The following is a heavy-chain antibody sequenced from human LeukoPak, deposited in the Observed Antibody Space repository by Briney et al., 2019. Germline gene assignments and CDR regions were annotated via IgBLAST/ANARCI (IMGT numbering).Heavy chain of an antibody. D-gene: IGHD1-26*01. CDR2: IYHSGST. CDR3: ARGVGATSPFDY. CDR1: GGSISSSNW. J-gene: IGHJ4*02. Sequence: SGTLSLTCAVSGGSISSSNWWSWVRQPPGKGLEWIGEIYHSGSTNYNPSLESRVTISVDTSKNQFSLKLSSVTAADTAVYYCARGVGATSPFDYWGQGTLVTVSS. V-gene: IGHV4-4*02.